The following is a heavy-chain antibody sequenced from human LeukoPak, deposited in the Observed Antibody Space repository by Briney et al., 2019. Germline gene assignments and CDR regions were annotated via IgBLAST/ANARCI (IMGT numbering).Heavy chain of an antibody. J-gene: IGHJ4*02. CDR3: ATTTVVTRDFDY. D-gene: IGHD4-23*01. CDR2: IYHIGTT. V-gene: IGHV4-38-2*01. CDR1: GYSIRSAYY. Sequence: SETLSFTCAVSGYSIRSAYYWGWIRQPPGKGLEWIGSIYHIGTTYHNPSLKSRVTISLNTSKSQFSLKLTSVTAADTAVYYCATTTVVTRDFDYWGQGTLVTVSS.